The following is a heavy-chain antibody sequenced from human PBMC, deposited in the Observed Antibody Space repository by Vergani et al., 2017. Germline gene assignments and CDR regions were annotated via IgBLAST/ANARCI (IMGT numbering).Heavy chain of an antibody. CDR2: IKNTGDST. J-gene: IGHJ4*02. CDR1: GFTFSSHA. V-gene: IGHV3-23*01. Sequence: EVQLLQSEGAVVQPGGSLRLSCVASGFTFSSHAMSWVRQGHGQGLEWVSSIKNTGDSTHYADSVKGRFTISRDNSKNTLYLQLKSLSADDTAISYCARDRNSWGIKDGSLDYWGQGILVTVSS. CDR3: ARDRNSWGIKDGSLDY. D-gene: IGHD7-27*01.